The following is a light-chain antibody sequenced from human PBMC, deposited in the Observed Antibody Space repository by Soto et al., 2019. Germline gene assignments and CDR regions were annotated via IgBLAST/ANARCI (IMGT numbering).Light chain of an antibody. V-gene: IGLV2-14*01. J-gene: IGLJ1*01. CDR1: DTDVGQDKS. Sequence: QSALTQPASVSGSRGQSIIISCVGRDTDVGQDKSVSWYQQGPGQAPKLLIFEVTNRPSGVSKRFSGSRSGNTASLTISGLQPDDEGDYFCVSYTDTDTLVFXTGTKVTVL. CDR3: VSYTDTDTLV. CDR2: EVT.